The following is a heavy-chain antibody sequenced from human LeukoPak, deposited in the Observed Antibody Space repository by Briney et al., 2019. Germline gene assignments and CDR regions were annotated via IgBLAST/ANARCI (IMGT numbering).Heavy chain of an antibody. CDR1: EFPFTRAW. Sequence: PGGSLRLYCAVSEFPFTRAWMTWVRQAPGKGLEWVGRIKSKTDGGTTDYAAPVKGRFSISRDDSKNTLYLQMNSLETEDTAMYYCTTCGYDRCGAFDIWGQGTVVTVSS. V-gene: IGHV3-15*01. CDR2: IKSKTDGGTT. J-gene: IGHJ3*02. D-gene: IGHD5-12*01. CDR3: TTCGYDRCGAFDI.